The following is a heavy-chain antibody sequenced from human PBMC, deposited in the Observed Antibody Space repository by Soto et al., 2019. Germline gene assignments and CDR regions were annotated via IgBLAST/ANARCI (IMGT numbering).Heavy chain of an antibody. V-gene: IGHV3-23*01. D-gene: IGHD6-13*01. CDR1: GFTFSSFA. J-gene: IGHJ4*02. CDR3: ANARYYSGNWYGVDS. Sequence: GGSLRLSCAASGFTFSSFAMSWVRQAPGKGLEWVSGISGSGGNTYYVDSVKGRFTISRDNSKNTLYLQMNSLRAEDTAVYYCANARYYSGNWYGVDSWGQGTLVTVSS. CDR2: ISGSGGNT.